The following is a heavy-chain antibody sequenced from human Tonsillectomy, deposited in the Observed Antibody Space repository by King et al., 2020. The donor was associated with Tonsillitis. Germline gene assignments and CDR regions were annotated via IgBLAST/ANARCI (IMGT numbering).Heavy chain of an antibody. CDR1: GFNVITNY. V-gene: IGHV3-66*01. CDR3: ARDQTHGGRFDS. CDR2: IYSGGAA. D-gene: IGHD3-16*01. Sequence: VQLVESGGGLVQPGGSLRLSCAASGFNVITNYMSWVRQAPGKGLEWVSVIYSGGAAFYADAVKGRFSITRDNFKNTLYLQMNNQRPEDTATYYCARDQTHGGRFDSWGQGTLVTVSA. J-gene: IGHJ4*02.